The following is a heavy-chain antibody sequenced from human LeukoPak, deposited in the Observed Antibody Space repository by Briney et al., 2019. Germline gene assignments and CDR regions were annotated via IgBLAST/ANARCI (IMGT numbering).Heavy chain of an antibody. Sequence: ASVKVSCKVSGYTLTELSMHWVRQAPGKGLEWMGGFDPEDGETIYAQKFQGRVTMTEDTSTDTAYMELSSLRSEDTAVYYCATRWKLVPSFDYWGQGTLATVSS. CDR3: ATRWKLVPSFDY. V-gene: IGHV1-24*01. CDR2: FDPEDGET. J-gene: IGHJ4*02. CDR1: GYTLTELS. D-gene: IGHD4/OR15-4a*01.